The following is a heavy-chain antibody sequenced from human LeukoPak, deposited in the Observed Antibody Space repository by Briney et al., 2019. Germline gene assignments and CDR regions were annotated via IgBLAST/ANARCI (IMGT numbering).Heavy chain of an antibody. J-gene: IGHJ4*02. V-gene: IGHV4-59*01. CDR3: ARTRDGYNYYYFDY. Sequence: SSETLSLTCTVSGGSISSYYWSWIRQPPGKGLEWIGYIYYSGSTNYNPSLKSRVTISVDTSKNQFSLKLSSVTAADTAVYYCARTRDGYNYYYFDYWGQGTLVTVSS. D-gene: IGHD5-24*01. CDR2: IYYSGST. CDR1: GGSISSYY.